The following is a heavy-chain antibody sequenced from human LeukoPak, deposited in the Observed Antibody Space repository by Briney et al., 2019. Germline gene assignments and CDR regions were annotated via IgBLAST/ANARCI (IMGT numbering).Heavy chain of an antibody. CDR3: ARVSGRGWHFDY. Sequence: HTGGSLRLSCAPSGFTFSNYEMNWVRQAPGKGLEWVSFISTSGSLIYYADSVKGRFTISRDNAKNSLYLQMNGLRAEDTAIYYCARVSGRGWHFDYWGQGTLVTVSS. V-gene: IGHV3-48*03. J-gene: IGHJ4*02. CDR1: GFTFSNYE. CDR2: ISTSGSLI. D-gene: IGHD1-26*01.